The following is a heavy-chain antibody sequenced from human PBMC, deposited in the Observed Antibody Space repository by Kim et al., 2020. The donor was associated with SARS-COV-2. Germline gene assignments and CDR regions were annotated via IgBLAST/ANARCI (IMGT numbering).Heavy chain of an antibody. J-gene: IGHJ4*02. D-gene: IGHD6-13*01. Sequence: SVKVSCKASGFTFTSSAVQWVRQARGQRLEWIGWIVVGSGNTNYAQKFQERVTITRDMSTSTAYMELSSLRSEDTAVYYCAAVAVAAAGTIPTYWGQGTLVTVSS. CDR2: IVVGSGNT. CDR1: GFTFTSSA. CDR3: AAVAVAAAGTIPTY. V-gene: IGHV1-58*01.